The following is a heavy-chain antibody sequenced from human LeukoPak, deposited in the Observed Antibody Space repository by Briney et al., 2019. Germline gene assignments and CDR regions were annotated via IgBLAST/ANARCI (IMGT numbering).Heavy chain of an antibody. J-gene: IGHJ4*02. CDR3: ARDPLGWPY. D-gene: IGHD3/OR15-3a*01. CDR1: GFTFSSYA. V-gene: IGHV3-30*04. CDR2: ISYDGSNK. Sequence: GGSLRLSCAASGFTFSSYAMHWVRQAPGKGLEWVAVISYDGSNKYYADSVKGRFTISRDNSKNTLYLQMNSLRAEDTAVYYCARDPLGWPYWGQGTLVTVSS.